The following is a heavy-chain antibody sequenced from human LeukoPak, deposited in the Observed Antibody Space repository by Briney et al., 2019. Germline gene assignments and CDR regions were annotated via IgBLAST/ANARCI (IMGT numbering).Heavy chain of an antibody. CDR3: ARLTPSDISRWYWYVGL. CDR2: IYYSGST. V-gene: IGHV4-59*08. Sequence: PSETLSLTCTVSGGSISSYYWSWVRQPPGKGLEWIGYIYYSGSTNYNPSLKSRVTISVDTSKNQFSLKLSTVTAADTAVYYCARLTPSDISRWYWYVGLWGPGTLVTVSS. D-gene: IGHD6-13*01. CDR1: GGSISSYY. J-gene: IGHJ2*01.